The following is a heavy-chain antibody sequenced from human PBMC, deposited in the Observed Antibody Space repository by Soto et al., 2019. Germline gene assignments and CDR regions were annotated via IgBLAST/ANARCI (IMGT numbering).Heavy chain of an antibody. J-gene: IGHJ6*02. Sequence: GGSLRLSCAASGFTFSSYSMNWVRQAPGKGLEWVSYISSSSSTIYYADSVKGRFTISRDNAKNSLYLQMNSLRDEDTAVYYCARAIGDSSGWYRHLVYYYGMDVWGQGTTVTVSS. CDR1: GFTFSSYS. CDR2: ISSSSSTI. V-gene: IGHV3-48*02. D-gene: IGHD6-19*01. CDR3: ARAIGDSSGWYRHLVYYYGMDV.